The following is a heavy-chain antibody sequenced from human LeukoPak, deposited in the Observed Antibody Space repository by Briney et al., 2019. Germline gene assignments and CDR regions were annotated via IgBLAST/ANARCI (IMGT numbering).Heavy chain of an antibody. Sequence: SETLSLTCTVPGYSISSGYYWGWIRQPPGKGLEWIGSIYHSGSTYYNPSLKSRVTISVDTSKNQFSLKLSSVTAADTAVYYCARAGEGTSQLLFYYWGQGTLVTVSS. CDR2: IYHSGST. J-gene: IGHJ4*02. CDR1: GYSISSGYY. CDR3: ARAGEGTSQLLFYY. V-gene: IGHV4-38-2*02. D-gene: IGHD2-2*01.